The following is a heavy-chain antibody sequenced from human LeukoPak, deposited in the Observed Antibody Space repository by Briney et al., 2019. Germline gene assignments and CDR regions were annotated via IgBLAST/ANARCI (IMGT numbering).Heavy chain of an antibody. CDR2: IYPGDSDI. J-gene: IGHJ3*02. D-gene: IGHD5-24*01. CDR1: GYIFTSYS. V-gene: IGHV5-51*01. CDR3: AKRRDGYNLYAFDI. Sequence: GESLKISCKGSGYIFTSYSIGWVRQMPGKGLEWMGSIYPGDSDISYSPSFQGQVTISADKSISTAYLQWNSLQASDTAMYYCAKRRDGYNLYAFDIWGQGTRLTVSS.